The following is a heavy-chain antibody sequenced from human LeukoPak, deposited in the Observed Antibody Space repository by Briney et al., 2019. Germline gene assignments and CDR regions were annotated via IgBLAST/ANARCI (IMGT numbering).Heavy chain of an antibody. J-gene: IGHJ6*03. CDR3: ATGQAAMATYYYYMDV. V-gene: IGHV4-34*01. Sequence: PSQTLSLTCPVYARSSSGYYWSWIRQPPGKGREWIGETNHSGSTNYTPSPKRRVTISVDTSKNQFSLKLSSVTAADTAVYYCATGQAAMATYYYYMDVGGKETTVTVSS. D-gene: IGHD6-13*01. CDR1: ARSSSGYY. CDR2: TNHSGST.